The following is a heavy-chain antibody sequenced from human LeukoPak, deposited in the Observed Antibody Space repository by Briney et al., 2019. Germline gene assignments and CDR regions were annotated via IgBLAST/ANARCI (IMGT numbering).Heavy chain of an antibody. J-gene: IGHJ3*02. CDR3: ASSLSDYGDYEGAFDI. CDR2: IIPIFGTA. CDR1: GGTFSSYA. D-gene: IGHD4-17*01. V-gene: IGHV1-69*13. Sequence: ASVKVSCRASGGTFSSYAISWVRQAPGQGLEWMGGIIPIFGTANYAQKFQGRVTITADESTSTAYMELSSLRSEDTAVYYCASSLSDYGDYEGAFDIWGQGTMVTVSS.